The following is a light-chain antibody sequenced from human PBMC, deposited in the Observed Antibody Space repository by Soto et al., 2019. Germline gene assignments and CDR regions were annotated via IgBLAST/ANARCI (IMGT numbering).Light chain of an antibody. CDR2: RAF. CDR3: QQYHNLWT. CDR1: HYVYSN. Sequence: EIVMTQSPATLSVSPGERATLSCTASHYVYSNVAWFQQRPGQAPRLLIYRAFTRATGTPARFSGSGSGTEFPLTITSLQSEDFALYYCQQYHNLWTFGQGTEVEIK. V-gene: IGKV3-15*01. J-gene: IGKJ1*01.